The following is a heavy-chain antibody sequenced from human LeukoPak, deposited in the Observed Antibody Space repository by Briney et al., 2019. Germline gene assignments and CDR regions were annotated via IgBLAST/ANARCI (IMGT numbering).Heavy chain of an antibody. D-gene: IGHD3-22*01. CDR3: TTCINYYDNSGYYYYFDY. Sequence: GGSLRLSCVASGFTFSSYAMSWVRQAPGKGLEWVGRIKSKTDGGTTDYAAPVKGRFTISRDDSKNTLYLQMNSLKTEDTAVYYCTTCINYYDNSGYYYYFDYWGQGTLVTVSS. CDR1: GFTFSSYA. V-gene: IGHV3-15*01. J-gene: IGHJ4*02. CDR2: IKSKTDGGTT.